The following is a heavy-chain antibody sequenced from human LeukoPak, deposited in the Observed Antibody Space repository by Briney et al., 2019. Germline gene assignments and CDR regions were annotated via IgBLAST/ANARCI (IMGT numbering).Heavy chain of an antibody. J-gene: IGHJ4*02. Sequence: GGSLRLSCAASGFTFSSYWMHWVRQAPGKGLVWVSRINSDGGTTNYADSVKGRFTISRDNTKNTLDLQMNSLRAEDTAVYYCARRSSGSPPYYFDYWGQGTLVTVST. D-gene: IGHD1-26*01. CDR2: INSDGGTT. CDR1: GFTFSSYW. V-gene: IGHV3-74*01. CDR3: ARRSSGSPPYYFDY.